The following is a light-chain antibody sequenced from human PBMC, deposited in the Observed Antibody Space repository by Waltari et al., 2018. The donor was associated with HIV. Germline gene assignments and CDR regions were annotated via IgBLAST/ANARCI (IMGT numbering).Light chain of an antibody. CDR3: SSYAASSNLV. V-gene: IGLV2-8*01. J-gene: IGLJ3*02. CDR1: SSAVGGYKY. Sequence: QSALTQPPSASGSPGQSVPISCPGTSSAVGGYKYVYCYQQHLGSAPKISNYEGTKRPSGVPDRFFGSKARNPASLTVSGLQADDEADYYCSSYAASSNLVFGGGTKLTVL. CDR2: EGT.